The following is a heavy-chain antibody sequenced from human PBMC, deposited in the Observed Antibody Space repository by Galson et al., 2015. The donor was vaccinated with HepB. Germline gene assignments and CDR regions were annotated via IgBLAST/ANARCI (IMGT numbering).Heavy chain of an antibody. V-gene: IGHV3-48*02. J-gene: IGHJ4*02. Sequence: SLRLSCAASGFTFSGYSMNWVRQTPGKGLEWISYISSSSSTIFYADSVKGRFTISRDNAKNSLYLQMNSLRDEDTAVYYCARGSLVNSYGSFDYWGQGTLVTVSS. D-gene: IGHD5-18*01. CDR1: GFTFSGYS. CDR3: ARGSLVNSYGSFDY. CDR2: ISSSSSTI.